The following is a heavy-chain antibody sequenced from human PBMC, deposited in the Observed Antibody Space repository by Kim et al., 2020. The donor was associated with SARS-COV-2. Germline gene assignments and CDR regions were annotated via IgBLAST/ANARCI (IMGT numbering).Heavy chain of an antibody. V-gene: IGHV4-59*13. D-gene: IGHD4-17*01. CDR2: IYYSGST. Sequence: SETLSLTCTVSGGSISSYYWSWIRQPPGKGLEWIGYIYYSGSTNYNPSLKSRVTISVDTSKNQFSLKLSSVTAADTAVYYCARAPDYGDYGFHGMDVWGQGTTVTVSS. CDR1: GGSISSYY. J-gene: IGHJ6*02. CDR3: ARAPDYGDYGFHGMDV.